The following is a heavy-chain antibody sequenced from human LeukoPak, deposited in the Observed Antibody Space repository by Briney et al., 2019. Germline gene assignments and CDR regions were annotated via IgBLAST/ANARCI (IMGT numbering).Heavy chain of an antibody. V-gene: IGHV1-8*03. CDR2: MNPNSGNT. Sequence: ASVKVSCKASGYTFTSYDINWVRQATGQGLEWMGWMNPNSGNTGYAQKFQGRVTITRNTSISTAYMELSSLRSEDTAVYYYARQSGYDYVFHYYYYMDVWGKGTTVTVSS. CDR3: ARQSGYDYVFHYYYYMDV. D-gene: IGHD5-12*01. J-gene: IGHJ6*03. CDR1: GYTFTSYD.